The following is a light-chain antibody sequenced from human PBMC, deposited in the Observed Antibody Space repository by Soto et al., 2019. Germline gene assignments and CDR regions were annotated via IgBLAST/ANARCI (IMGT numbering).Light chain of an antibody. CDR1: SSDVGGYNF. J-gene: IGLJ1*01. V-gene: IGLV2-14*01. Sequence: QSALTQPASVSGSPGQSITISCTGTSSDVGGYNFVSWYQQQSGKAPKLMIHEVSNRPSGVSNRFSGSKSGNTASLTISGLQAEDAADYYCSSFTRSRAYVFGIGTKLTVL. CDR2: EVS. CDR3: SSFTRSRAYV.